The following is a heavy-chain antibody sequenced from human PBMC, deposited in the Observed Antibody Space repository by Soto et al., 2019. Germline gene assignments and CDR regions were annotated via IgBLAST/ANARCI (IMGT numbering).Heavy chain of an antibody. CDR1: GYTFTSYD. V-gene: IGHV1-8*01. J-gene: IGHJ4*02. CDR3: ATTRADYGDSNLHFDY. CDR2: MNPNSGNT. Sequence: GASVKVSCKASGYTFTSYDINWVRQATGQGLEWMGWMNPNSGNTGYAQKFQGRVTMTRNTSISTAYMELSSLRSEDTAVYYCATTRADYGDSNLHFDYWGQGTLVTVSS. D-gene: IGHD4-17*01.